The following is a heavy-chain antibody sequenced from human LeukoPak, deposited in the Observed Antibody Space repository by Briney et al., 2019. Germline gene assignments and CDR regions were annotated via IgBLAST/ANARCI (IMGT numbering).Heavy chain of an antibody. D-gene: IGHD6-13*01. CDR1: GFTFSSYA. V-gene: IGHV3-30*04. CDR2: ISYDGSNK. Sequence: GRSLRLSCAASGFTFSSYAMHWVRQAPGKGLEWVAVISYDGSNKCYADSVKGRFTISRDNSKNTLYLQMNSLRAEDTAVYYCARDQGSNSSSWYWSHDYWGQGTLVTVSS. CDR3: ARDQGSNSSSWYWSHDY. J-gene: IGHJ4*02.